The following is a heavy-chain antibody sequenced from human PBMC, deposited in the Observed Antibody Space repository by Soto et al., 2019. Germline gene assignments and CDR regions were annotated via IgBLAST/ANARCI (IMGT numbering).Heavy chain of an antibody. D-gene: IGHD6-13*01. J-gene: IGHJ6*03. CDR2: INPNSGGT. V-gene: IGHV1-2*04. CDR3: ARSIAAAGTLYYYYYMDV. Sequence: GASVKVSCKASGYTFTGYYMHWVRQAPGQGLEWMGWINPNSGGTNYAQKFQGWVTMTRDTSISTAYMELSRLRSDDTAVYYFARSIAAAGTLYYYYYMDVWGKGTTVTVSS. CDR1: GYTFTGYY.